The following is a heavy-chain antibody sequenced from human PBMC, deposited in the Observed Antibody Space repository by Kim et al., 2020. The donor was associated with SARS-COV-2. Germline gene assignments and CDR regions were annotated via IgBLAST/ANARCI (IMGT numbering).Heavy chain of an antibody. V-gene: IGHV4-61*01. D-gene: IGHD7-27*01. CDR2: IYYSGST. J-gene: IGHJ6*02. CDR3: ARENWGYYYYYYGMDV. CDR1: GGSVSSGSYY. Sequence: SETLSLTCTVSGGSVSSGSYYWSWIRQPPGKGLEWIGYIYYSGSTNYNPSLKSRVTISVDTSKNQFSLKLSSVTAADTAVYYCARENWGYYYYYYGMDVWGQGTTVTVSS.